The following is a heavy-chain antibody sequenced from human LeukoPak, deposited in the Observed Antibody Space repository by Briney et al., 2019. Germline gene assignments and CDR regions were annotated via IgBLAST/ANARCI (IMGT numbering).Heavy chain of an antibody. Sequence: PGGSLRLSCAASGFTFSSYAMSWVRQAPGKGLEWVSAISGSGGSTYYADSVKGRFTISRDNSKNTLYLQMNSLRAEDTAVYYCANPVRGDRIAAAGPRGYWGQGTLVTVSS. V-gene: IGHV3-23*01. D-gene: IGHD6-13*01. J-gene: IGHJ4*02. CDR1: GFTFSSYA. CDR3: ANPVRGDRIAAAGPRGY. CDR2: ISGSGGST.